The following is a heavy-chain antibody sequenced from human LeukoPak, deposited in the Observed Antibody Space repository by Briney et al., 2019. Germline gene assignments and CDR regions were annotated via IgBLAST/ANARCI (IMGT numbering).Heavy chain of an antibody. CDR1: GGSFSGYY. CDR2: INHSGST. V-gene: IGHV4-34*01. J-gene: IGHJ6*03. Sequence: MSSETLSLTCAVYGGSFSGYYWSWIRQPPGKGLEWIGEINHSGSTNYNPSLKSRVTISVDTSKNQFSLKLSSVTAADTAVYYCARGPEYCSSTSCYFVPYYYYYMDVWGKGTTVTVSS. D-gene: IGHD2-2*01. CDR3: ARGPEYCSSTSCYFVPYYYYYMDV.